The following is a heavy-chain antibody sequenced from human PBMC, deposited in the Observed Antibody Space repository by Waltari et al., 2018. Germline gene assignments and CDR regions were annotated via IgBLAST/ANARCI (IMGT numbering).Heavy chain of an antibody. Sequence: EVQLVQSGAEVKQPGATVKISCKASGYTFPDYYMHWVQQAPGKGLEWLVRVVPEDGETIYAEKFQGRVTITADTSTDTAYMELSSLRSEDTAVYYCATPLGSGSYLRAFDIWGQGTMVTVSS. CDR2: VVPEDGET. D-gene: IGHD1-26*01. CDR3: ATPLGSGSYLRAFDI. J-gene: IGHJ3*02. V-gene: IGHV1-69-2*01. CDR1: GYTFPDYY.